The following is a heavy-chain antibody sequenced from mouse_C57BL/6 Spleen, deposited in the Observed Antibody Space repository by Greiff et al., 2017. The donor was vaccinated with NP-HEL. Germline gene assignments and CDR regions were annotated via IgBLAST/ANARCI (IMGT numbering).Heavy chain of an antibody. J-gene: IGHJ2*01. V-gene: IGHV1-82*01. CDR3: AREGAAPDY. CDR1: GYAFSSSW. CDR2: IYPGDGDT. D-gene: IGHD6-1*01. Sequence: VKLQESGPELVKPGASVKISCKASGYAFSSSWMNWVKQRPGKGLEWIGRIYPGDGDTNYNGKFKGKATLTADKSSSTAYMQLSSLTSEDSAVYFCAREGAAPDYWGQGTTLTVSS.